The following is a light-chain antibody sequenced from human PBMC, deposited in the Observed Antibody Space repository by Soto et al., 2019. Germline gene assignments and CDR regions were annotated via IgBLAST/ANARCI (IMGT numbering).Light chain of an antibody. CDR2: GAS. V-gene: IGKV3-20*01. CDR1: QTVASNF. J-gene: IGKJ4*01. Sequence: EVVLTQSPGTLSLSPGDRATLSCRASQTVASNFLAWYQHKPGQSPRLLIYGASTRATDIPDRFSGSGSGPDFTLTISRLQPEDSAVYYCKQYGTSPPLTFGGGTKVEIK. CDR3: KQYGTSPPLT.